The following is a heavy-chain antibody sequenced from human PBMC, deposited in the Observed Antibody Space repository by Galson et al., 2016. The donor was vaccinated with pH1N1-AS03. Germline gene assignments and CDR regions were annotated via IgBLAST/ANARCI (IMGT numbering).Heavy chain of an antibody. CDR1: GGTFDNHP. J-gene: IGHJ3*01. D-gene: IGHD1-7*01. CDR3: ARNSDSLGAFDV. V-gene: IGHV1-69*05. Sequence: QSGAEVKKPGSSVKVSCRASGGTFDNHPINWVRQAPGQGLEWMGGFIPIFGTTNYAPKYQGRVTFTTDDSTTTVYMELSNLRSEDTAVYYCARNSDSLGAFDVWGQGTLLSVSS. CDR2: FIPIFGTT.